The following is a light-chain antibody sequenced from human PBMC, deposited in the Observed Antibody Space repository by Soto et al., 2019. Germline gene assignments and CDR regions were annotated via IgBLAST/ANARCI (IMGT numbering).Light chain of an antibody. Sequence: QSVLTQPPSASGTPGKTVTISCSGRRSNIGSNPGNWYQQVPGTAPKVLMYSNNQRPSGVPDRFSGSKSGTSASLAISGLQSEDEADYYCAAWDDSLNGWGFGGGTKLTV. V-gene: IGLV1-44*01. CDR2: SNN. CDR3: AAWDDSLNGWG. CDR1: RSNIGSNP. J-gene: IGLJ3*02.